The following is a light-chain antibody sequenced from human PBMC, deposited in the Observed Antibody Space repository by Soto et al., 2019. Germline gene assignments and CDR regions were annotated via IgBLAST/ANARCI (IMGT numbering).Light chain of an antibody. V-gene: IGKV3-20*01. J-gene: IGKJ5*01. CDR1: QRVDSGY. CDR3: HQYGNSPAT. Sequence: ELVLSQSPGTLSMSPGERATVSCRASQRVDSGYLAWYQQKPGQAPRLVIYGVSNRATGIPDRFSGGGSGTHFTLTISTVEHEDFAVYYCHQYGNSPATFGQGTRLEIK. CDR2: GVS.